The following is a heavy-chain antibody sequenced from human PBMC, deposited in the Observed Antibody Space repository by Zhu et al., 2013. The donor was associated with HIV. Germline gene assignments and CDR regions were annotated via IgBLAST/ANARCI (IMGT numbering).Heavy chain of an antibody. V-gene: IGHV1-3*01. CDR1: GDTYTPYA. D-gene: IGHD2-15*01. CDR2: INLGTGNT. J-gene: IGHJ4*02. CDR3: ARVSGGRPFDS. Sequence: VQLVQSGAEVKKPGASVKISCKASGDTYTPYALHWVRQAPGHRPEWMAWINLGTGNTQRSLRFQDRLTITGDTSANIAYMDLSSLQYEDTAVYYCARVSGGRPFDSWGQGTLVTVSS.